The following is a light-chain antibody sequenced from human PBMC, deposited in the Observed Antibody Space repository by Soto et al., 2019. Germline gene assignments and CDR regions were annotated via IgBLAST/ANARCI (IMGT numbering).Light chain of an antibody. J-gene: IGKJ1*01. CDR3: QQYNNWPPWT. CDR1: QSVSSY. Sequence: QPPASLVVLLGGRAATNCKRSSQSVSSYLAWYQQKPGQAPRLLIYDASNRATGIPARFSGSGSGTEFTLTISSLQSEDFAVYYCQQYNNWPPWTFGQGTKVDIK. CDR2: DAS. V-gene: IGKV3D-15*01.